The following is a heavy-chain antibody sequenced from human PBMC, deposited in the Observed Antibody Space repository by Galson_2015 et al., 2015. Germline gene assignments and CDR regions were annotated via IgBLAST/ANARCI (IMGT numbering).Heavy chain of an antibody. CDR3: AKGGDYYGDYAGWYYFDY. J-gene: IGHJ4*02. D-gene: IGHD4-17*01. V-gene: IGHV3-23*01. Sequence: SLRLSCAASGFTFSSYAMSWVRQAPGKGLEWVSAISGSGGSTYYADSVKGRFTISRDNSKNTLYLQMNSLRAEDTAVYYCAKGGDYYGDYAGWYYFDYRGQGTLVTVSS. CDR1: GFTFSSYA. CDR2: ISGSGGST.